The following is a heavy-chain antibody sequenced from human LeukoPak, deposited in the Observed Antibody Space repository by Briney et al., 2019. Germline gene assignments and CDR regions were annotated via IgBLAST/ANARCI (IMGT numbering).Heavy chain of an antibody. CDR3: ARGGYYDSSGYYYVGYFHH. V-gene: IGHV3-7*02. J-gene: IGHJ1*01. Sequence: PGGSLRLSCAASGFTFRSYWMSWVRQAPGKGLEWVANINQDGSEKYYVDSVKGRFTISRDNTKNSLYVQMNSLRAEDTAVYYCARGGYYDSSGYYYVGYFHHWGQGTLVTVSS. CDR2: INQDGSEK. CDR1: GFTFRSYW. D-gene: IGHD3-22*01.